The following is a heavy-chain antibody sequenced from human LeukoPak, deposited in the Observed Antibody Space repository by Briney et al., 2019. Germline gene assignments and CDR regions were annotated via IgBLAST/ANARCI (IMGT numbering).Heavy chain of an antibody. Sequence: SETLSLTCTVSGYSISSAYYWGWIRQPPGKGLEWIGNIYHSGSTYYNPSLKSRVTISVDTSKNQFSLKLSSVTAVDTAVYYCASISGYAYNSPLSPFDYWGQGTLVTVSS. CDR3: ASISGYAYNSPLSPFDY. D-gene: IGHD5-12*01. CDR1: GYSISSAYY. J-gene: IGHJ4*02. V-gene: IGHV4-38-2*02. CDR2: IYHSGST.